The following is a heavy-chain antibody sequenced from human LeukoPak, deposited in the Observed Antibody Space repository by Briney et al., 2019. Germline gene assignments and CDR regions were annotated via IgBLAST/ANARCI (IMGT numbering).Heavy chain of an antibody. CDR2: IYYSGNT. D-gene: IGHD1-26*01. V-gene: IGHV4-39*01. Sequence: PSETLSLTCTVSGGSIRSSSDYWGWIRQPPGKGLEWIGTIYYSGNTYYYPSLKSRVTISVDTSKNQFSLKLSSVTAADTAVYYCARLPQSGSEEGYYYFYMDVWGKGTTVTMSS. CDR1: GGSIRSSSDY. CDR3: ARLPQSGSEEGYYYFYMDV. J-gene: IGHJ6*03.